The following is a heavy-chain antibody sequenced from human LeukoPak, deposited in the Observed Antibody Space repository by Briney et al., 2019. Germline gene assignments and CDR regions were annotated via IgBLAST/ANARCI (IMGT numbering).Heavy chain of an antibody. Sequence: PGGSLRLSCAASGFTFSSYWMHWVRQAPGKGLVWVSRINSDGSSTSYADSVKGRFTISRDNAKNSLYLQMNSLRAEDTAVYYCASRGYDFWSGYSPRSAEYFQHWGQGTLVTVSS. J-gene: IGHJ1*01. CDR3: ASRGYDFWSGYSPRSAEYFQH. CDR2: INSDGSST. CDR1: GFTFSSYW. V-gene: IGHV3-74*01. D-gene: IGHD3-3*01.